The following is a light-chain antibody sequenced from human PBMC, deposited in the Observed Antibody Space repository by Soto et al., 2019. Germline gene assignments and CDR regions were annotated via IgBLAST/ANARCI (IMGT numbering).Light chain of an antibody. CDR2: GAS. Sequence: EIAMTQSPATLSVSPGERATLSCRASQSVSSNLAWYQQKPGQAPRLLIYGASTRATGIPARFSGSGSGTDFTLTISSLEPEDFAVYYCQQRSNWPRTFGQGTKVDIK. J-gene: IGKJ1*01. V-gene: IGKV3-11*01. CDR3: QQRSNWPRT. CDR1: QSVSSN.